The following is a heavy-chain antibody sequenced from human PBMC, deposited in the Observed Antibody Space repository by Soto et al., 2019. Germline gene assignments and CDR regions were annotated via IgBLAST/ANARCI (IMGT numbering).Heavy chain of an antibody. D-gene: IGHD1-7*01. CDR1: GGSISSYY. CDR2: IYYSGST. CDR3: ARDQNYVSWFDP. Sequence: ETLSLTCTVSGGSISSYYWSWIRQPPGKGLEWIGYIYYSGSTNYNPSLKSRVTISVDTSKNQFSLKLSSVTAADTAVYYCARDQNYVSWFDPWGQGTLVTVSS. V-gene: IGHV4-59*01. J-gene: IGHJ5*02.